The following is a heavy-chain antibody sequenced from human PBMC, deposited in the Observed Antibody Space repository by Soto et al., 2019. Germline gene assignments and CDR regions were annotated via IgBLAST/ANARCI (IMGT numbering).Heavy chain of an antibody. Sequence: QVQLVESGGGVVQPGRSLRLSCAASGFTFSSYGMHWVRQAPGKGLEWVAVISYDGSNTYYADSVKGRFTISRDNSKNTLYLQMNSLRAEDTAVYYCAKAAAGTGVYYVMDVWGQGTTVTVSS. J-gene: IGHJ6*02. CDR3: AKAAAGTGVYYVMDV. CDR2: ISYDGSNT. D-gene: IGHD6-13*01. CDR1: GFTFSSYG. V-gene: IGHV3-30*18.